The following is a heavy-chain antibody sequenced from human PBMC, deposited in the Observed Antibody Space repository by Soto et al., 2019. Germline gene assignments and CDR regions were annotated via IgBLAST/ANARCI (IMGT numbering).Heavy chain of an antibody. J-gene: IGHJ4*02. CDR2: IIPIFGTA. D-gene: IGHD3-22*01. CDR1: GGTFSSYA. V-gene: IGHV1-69*01. CDR3: ARVRDSSGYYRFYFDY. Sequence: QVQLVQSGAEVKKPGSSVKVSCKASGGTFSSYAISWVRQAPGQGIEWMGGIIPIFGTANYAQKFQGRVTITADESTSTAYMELSSLRSEDTAVYYCARVRDSSGYYRFYFDYWGQGTLVTVSS.